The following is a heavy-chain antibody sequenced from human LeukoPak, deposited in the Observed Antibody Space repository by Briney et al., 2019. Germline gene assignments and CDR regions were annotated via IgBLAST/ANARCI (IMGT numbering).Heavy chain of an antibody. V-gene: IGHV3-48*03. J-gene: IGHJ4*02. CDR1: GFTFSSYE. CDR3: ARDRGVRGVTPYYFDY. Sequence: GGSLGLSCAASGFTFSSYEMNWVRQAPGKGLEWVSYISSSGSTIYYADSVKGRFTISRDNAKNSLYLQMNSLRAEDTAVYYCARDRGVRGVTPYYFDYWGQGTLVTVSS. CDR2: ISSSGSTI. D-gene: IGHD3-10*01.